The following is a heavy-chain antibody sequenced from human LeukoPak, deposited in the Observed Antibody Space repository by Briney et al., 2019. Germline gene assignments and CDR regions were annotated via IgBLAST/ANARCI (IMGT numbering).Heavy chain of an antibody. Sequence: ASVKVSCKASGGTFGSYAISWVRQAPGQGLEWMGGIIPIFGTANYAQKFQGRVTITADKSTSTAYMELSSLRSEDTAVYYCASQTTVVTHLSYWGQGTLVTVSS. CDR2: IIPIFGTA. CDR3: ASQTTVVTHLSY. V-gene: IGHV1-69*06. D-gene: IGHD4-23*01. CDR1: GGTFGSYA. J-gene: IGHJ4*02.